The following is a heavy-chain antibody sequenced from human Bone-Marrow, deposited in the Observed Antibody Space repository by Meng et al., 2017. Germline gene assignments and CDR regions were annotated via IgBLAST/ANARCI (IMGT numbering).Heavy chain of an antibody. CDR2: IRSKANSYAT. D-gene: IGHD3-22*01. CDR3: TRTYYYDSSGYYSFDY. CDR1: GFTFSSYG. Sequence: GESLKISCAASGFTFSSYGMHWVRQASGKGLEWVGRIRSKANSYATAYAASVKGRFTISRDDSKNTAYLQMNSLKTEDTAVYYCTRTYYYDSSGYYSFDYWGQGTLVTVSS. V-gene: IGHV3-73*01. J-gene: IGHJ4*02.